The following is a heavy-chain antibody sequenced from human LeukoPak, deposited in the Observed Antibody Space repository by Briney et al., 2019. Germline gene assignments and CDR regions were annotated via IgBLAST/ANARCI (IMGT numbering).Heavy chain of an antibody. CDR2: INPNSGGT. D-gene: IGHD3-10*01. J-gene: IGHJ5*02. CDR1: GYTLTAHY. V-gene: IGHV1-2*02. Sequence: ASVKVSCKASGYTLTAHYIHWVRQAPGRGLEWMGWINPNSGGTNYAQKFQGRVTMTRDTSISTAYMELSRLRSDDTAVYYCARDRVTMVRGVTFNWFDPWGQGTLVTVSS. CDR3: ARDRVTMVRGVTFNWFDP.